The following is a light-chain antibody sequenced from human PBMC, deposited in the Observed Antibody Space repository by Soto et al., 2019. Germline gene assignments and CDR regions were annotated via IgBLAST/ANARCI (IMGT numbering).Light chain of an antibody. J-gene: IGKJ4*01. V-gene: IGKV1-5*01. CDR2: DAS. Sequence: DIQMTQSPSTLSASVGDRVTITCRASESINIWLAWYQQKPGKAPKLLIYDASSLESGVSSRFSGSGSGTEFTLTISSLQPDDFATYYCQQYNSYPLTFGGGTKVDIK. CDR1: ESINIW. CDR3: QQYNSYPLT.